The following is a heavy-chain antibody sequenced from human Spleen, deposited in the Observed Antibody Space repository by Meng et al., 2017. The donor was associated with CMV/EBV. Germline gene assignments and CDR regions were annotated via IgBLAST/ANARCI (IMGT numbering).Heavy chain of an antibody. CDR2: INPNSGGT. CDR3: ARGGGKLGMSPYYYYGMDV. V-gene: IGHV1-2*02. Sequence: ASVKVSCKASGYTFTGYYMHWVRQAPGQGLEWMGWINPNSGGTNYAQKFQGRVTMTRDTSISTAYMELSRLRSDDTAVYYCARGGGKLGMSPYYYYGMDVWGQGTTVTVSS. D-gene: IGHD7-27*01. CDR1: GYTFTGYY. J-gene: IGHJ6*02.